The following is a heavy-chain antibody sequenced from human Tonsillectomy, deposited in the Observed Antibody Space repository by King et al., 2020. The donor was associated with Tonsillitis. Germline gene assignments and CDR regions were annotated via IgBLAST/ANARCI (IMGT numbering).Heavy chain of an antibody. V-gene: IGHV3-23*04. CDR3: AKRSLGYCSGVSCYDFDY. CDR2: ISGSGGST. CDR1: GFTFSSYA. D-gene: IGHD2-15*01. Sequence: VQLVQSGGGLVQPGGSLRLSCAASGFTFSSYAMSWVRQAPGKGLEWVSGISGSGGSTYYADSVKGRFTISRDNTKKTPYLQMNSLRAEDTAVYYCAKRSLGYCSGVSCYDFDYWGQGTLVTVSS. J-gene: IGHJ4*02.